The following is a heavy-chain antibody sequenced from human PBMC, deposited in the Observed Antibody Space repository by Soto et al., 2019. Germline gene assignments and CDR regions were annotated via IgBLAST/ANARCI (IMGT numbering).Heavy chain of an antibody. CDR3: ARGRFTLVTTWWYFDY. V-gene: IGHV1-46*01. Sequence: ASVKVSCKASGYTFTNYYIHWVRQAPGQGLEWIGIMNPSRGSTTYAQKFQGRVTMTRDTSTSTVYMEMSSLRSEDTALYYCARGRFTLVTTWWYFDYWGQGTLVTVSS. J-gene: IGHJ4*02. D-gene: IGHD4-17*01. CDR1: GYTFTNYY. CDR2: MNPSRGST.